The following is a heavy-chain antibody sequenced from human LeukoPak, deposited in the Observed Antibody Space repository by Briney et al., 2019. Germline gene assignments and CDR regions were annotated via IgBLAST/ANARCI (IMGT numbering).Heavy chain of an antibody. CDR2: INHSGST. CDR1: GGSFSGYY. D-gene: IGHD2-21*01. J-gene: IGHJ3*02. V-gene: IGHV4-34*01. Sequence: PSETLSLTCAVYGGSFSGYYWSWIRQPLGKGLEWIGEINHSGSTNYNPSLKSRVTISVDTSKNQFSLKLSSVTAADTAVYYCARHEVIEMAFDIWGQGTMVTVSS. CDR3: ARHEVIEMAFDI.